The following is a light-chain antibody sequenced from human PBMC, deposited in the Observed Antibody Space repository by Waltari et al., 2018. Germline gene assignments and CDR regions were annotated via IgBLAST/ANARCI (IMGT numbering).Light chain of an antibody. CDR1: QSVSRT. Sequence: EIVLTQSPGTLSLSPGERATLSCRASQSVSRTLDWYQQKPGQAPRLLIYGASSRATGIPDRFSGSGSGTDFSLTISRLEPEDFAVYYCQHYVRLPATFGQGTKVEIK. V-gene: IGKV3-20*01. J-gene: IGKJ1*01. CDR3: QHYVRLPAT. CDR2: GAS.